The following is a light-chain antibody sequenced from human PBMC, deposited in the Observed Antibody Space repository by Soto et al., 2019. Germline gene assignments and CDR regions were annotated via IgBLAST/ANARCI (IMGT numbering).Light chain of an antibody. J-gene: IGKJ5*01. CDR1: QGIDTY. CDR2: AAS. V-gene: IGKV1-16*01. CDR3: QHYNGYPQT. Sequence: DIQMTPSPSSLSASVGDRVTITCRASQGIDTYLAWFQQKPGKAPKTLIYAASSLHSGVPSRFSGSGFGTDFTLTISSLQPEDFATYYCQHYNGYPQTFGQGTRLDIK.